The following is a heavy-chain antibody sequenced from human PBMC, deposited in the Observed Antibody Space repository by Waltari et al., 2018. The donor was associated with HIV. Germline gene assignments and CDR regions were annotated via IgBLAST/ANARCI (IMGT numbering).Heavy chain of an antibody. J-gene: IGHJ4*02. CDR1: GGSISSSAYY. CDR3: ARQTGGLEY. Sequence: QLQLQESGPGLVKPSETLSLNCTVSGGSISSSAYYWGWIRQPPGKGLEWIGSIYYSGSTYYNPSLKSRVTISVDTSKNQFSLRLSSVSATDTAVYYCARQTGGLEYWGQGTLVTVSS. CDR2: IYYSGST. V-gene: IGHV4-39*01. D-gene: IGHD3-16*01.